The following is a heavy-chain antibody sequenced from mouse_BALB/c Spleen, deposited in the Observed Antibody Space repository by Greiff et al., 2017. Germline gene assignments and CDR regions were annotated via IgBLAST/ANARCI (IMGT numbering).Heavy chain of an antibody. D-gene: IGHD1-1*01. V-gene: IGHV1-9*01. CDR1: GYTFSSYW. J-gene: IGHJ2*01. Sequence: VQLQQSGAELMKPGASVKISCKATGYTFSSYWIEWVKQRPGHGLEWIGEILPGSGSTNYNEKFKGKATFTADTSSNTAYMQLSSLTSEDSAVYYCARSLYYGSSYAYYWGQGTTLTVSS. CDR2: ILPGSGST. CDR3: ARSLYYGSSYAYY.